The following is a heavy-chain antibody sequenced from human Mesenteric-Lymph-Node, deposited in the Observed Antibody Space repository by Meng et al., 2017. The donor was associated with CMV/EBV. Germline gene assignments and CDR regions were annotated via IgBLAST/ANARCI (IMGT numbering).Heavy chain of an antibody. CDR2: IVPIFGIV. CDR3: ARTVGGPADAFDI. D-gene: IGHD2-15*01. CDR1: GGTFSSYT. V-gene: IGHV1-69*02. J-gene: IGHJ3*02. Sequence: SVKVSCKASGGTFSSYTITWVRQAPGQGLEWMGRIVPIFGIVNYAQKFQDRVTITADKSTGTAYIELSSLRSEDTAVYYCARTVGGPADAFDIWGQGTMVTVSS.